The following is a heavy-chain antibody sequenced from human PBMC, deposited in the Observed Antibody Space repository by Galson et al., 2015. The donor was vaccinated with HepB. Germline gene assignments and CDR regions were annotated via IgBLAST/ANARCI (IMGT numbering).Heavy chain of an antibody. V-gene: IGHV1-69*02. D-gene: IGHD5-18*01. Sequence: SVKVSCKASGGTFSSYTISWVRQAPGQGLEWIGRIIPILGIANYAQKFQGRVTITADKSTSTAYMELSSLRSEDMAVYYCARRGGYSYADYGMDVWGQGTTVTVSS. J-gene: IGHJ6*02. CDR3: ARRGGYSYADYGMDV. CDR2: IIPILGIA. CDR1: GGTFSSYT.